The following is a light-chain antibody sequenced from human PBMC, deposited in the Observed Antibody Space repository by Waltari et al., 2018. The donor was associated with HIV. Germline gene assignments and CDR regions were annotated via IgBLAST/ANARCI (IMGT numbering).Light chain of an antibody. CDR3: QQYLTTPLT. V-gene: IGKV4-1*01. Sequence: DIVMTQSPDSLAVSLGERATINCKSTQSVLYSSINKNYLAWYQQKPGQPPKLLIYWASTRGSGVPDRFSGSGSGTDFTLTISSLQAEDVAIYYCQQYLTTPLTFGGGTRVEIK. J-gene: IGKJ4*01. CDR2: WAS. CDR1: QSVLYSSINKNY.